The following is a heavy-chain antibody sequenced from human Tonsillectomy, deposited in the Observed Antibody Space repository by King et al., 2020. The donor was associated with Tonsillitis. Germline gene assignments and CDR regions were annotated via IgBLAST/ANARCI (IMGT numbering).Heavy chain of an antibody. CDR3: ASGWGVATPDY. Sequence: VQLVESGGGLIQPGGSLRLSCAASGVTVSSNYMSWVRQAPGKGLEWLSVIYSGGITYYADSVKGRFTISRDNSKNTLYLQMNSLRAEDTAVYYSASGWGVATPDYWGQGTLVTVSS. J-gene: IGHJ4*02. V-gene: IGHV3-53*01. D-gene: IGHD5-12*01. CDR1: GVTVSSNY. CDR2: IYSGGIT.